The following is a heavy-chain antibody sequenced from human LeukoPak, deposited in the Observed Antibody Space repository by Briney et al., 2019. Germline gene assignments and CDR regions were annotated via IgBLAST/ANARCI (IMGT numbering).Heavy chain of an antibody. CDR3: ASQSDIAAAGTGYYFDY. CDR1: GGSFSVYY. Sequence: SETLSLTCAVYGGSFSVYYWSWIRQPPGKGLEWIGEINHSGSTNYNPSLKSRVTISVDTSKNQFSLKLSSVTAADTAVYYCASQSDIAAAGTGYYFDYWGQGTLVTVSS. CDR2: INHSGST. J-gene: IGHJ4*02. D-gene: IGHD6-13*01. V-gene: IGHV4-34*01.